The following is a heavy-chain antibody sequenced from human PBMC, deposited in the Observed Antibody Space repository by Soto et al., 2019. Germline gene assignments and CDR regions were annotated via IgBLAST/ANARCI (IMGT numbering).Heavy chain of an antibody. J-gene: IGHJ3*02. CDR2: INSDGSST. Sequence: GGSLRLSCAASGFTFSSYWMHWVRQAPGKGLVWVSHINSDGSSTSYADSVKGRFTISRDNAKNTLYLQMNSLRAEDTAVYYWARDQFCSSTSCYADVFDIWGQGKMVTVSS. CDR3: ARDQFCSSTSCYADVFDI. CDR1: GFTFSSYW. V-gene: IGHV3-74*01. D-gene: IGHD2-2*01.